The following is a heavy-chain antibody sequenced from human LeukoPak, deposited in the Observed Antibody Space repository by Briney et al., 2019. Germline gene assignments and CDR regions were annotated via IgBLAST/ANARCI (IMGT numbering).Heavy chain of an antibody. D-gene: IGHD3-22*01. CDR3: ARLADYDSSGYLSY. CDR2: IKPDSGSS. V-gene: IGHV1-2*02. J-gene: IGHJ4*02. Sequence: ASVKVSCKASGYTFTAYYIHWLRQAPGQGPEWMGWIKPDSGSSHYAQKFQGRVTMTRDTSTSTVYMEVSSLRSEDTAVYYCARLADYDSSGYLSYWGQGTLVTVSS. CDR1: GYTFTAYY.